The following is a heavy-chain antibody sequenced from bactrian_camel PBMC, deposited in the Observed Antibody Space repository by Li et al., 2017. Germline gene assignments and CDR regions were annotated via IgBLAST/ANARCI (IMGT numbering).Heavy chain of an antibody. CDR1: GFRSNHTA. J-gene: IGHJ7*01. CDR2: INSGGGST. V-gene: IGHV3S40*01. D-gene: IGHD5*01. Sequence: VQLVESGGDVVKPGGSLRLSCAASGFRSNHTAMSWARQAPGKELEWVSGINSGGGSTYYADSMKGRFTISRDNANNTVYLQLNSLKTEDAAMYYCAKDHAFKSWVPYDMDYWGKGTQVTVS.